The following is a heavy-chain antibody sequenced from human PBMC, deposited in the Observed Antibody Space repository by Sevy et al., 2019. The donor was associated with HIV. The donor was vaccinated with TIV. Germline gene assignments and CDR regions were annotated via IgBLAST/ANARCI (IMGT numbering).Heavy chain of an antibody. D-gene: IGHD2-15*01. CDR2: IKQDGSEK. Sequence: GGSLRLSCVASGFTFSSYWMSWVRQAPGKGLEWVANIKQDGSEKYYVDSVKGRFTISRDNAKNSLYLQMNSLRAEDTAVYYCARDRIVVVVAAPNYYYYGMDVWGRGTTVTVSS. J-gene: IGHJ6*02. CDR3: ARDRIVVVVAAPNYYYYGMDV. V-gene: IGHV3-7*01. CDR1: GFTFSSYW.